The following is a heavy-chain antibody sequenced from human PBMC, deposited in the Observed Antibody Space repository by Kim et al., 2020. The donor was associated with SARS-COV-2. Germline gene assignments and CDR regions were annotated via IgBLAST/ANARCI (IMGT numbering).Heavy chain of an antibody. J-gene: IGHJ5*02. CDR1: GFTFSSYA. CDR2: ISGSGGST. Sequence: GGSLILSCAASGFTFSSYAMSWVRQAPGKGLEWVSAISGSGGSTYYADSVKGRFTISRDNSKNTLYLQMNSLRAEDTAVYYCAKDGEGASGYYDSSGGNWFDPWGQGTLVTVSS. CDR3: AKDGEGASGYYDSSGGNWFDP. V-gene: IGHV3-23*01. D-gene: IGHD3-22*01.